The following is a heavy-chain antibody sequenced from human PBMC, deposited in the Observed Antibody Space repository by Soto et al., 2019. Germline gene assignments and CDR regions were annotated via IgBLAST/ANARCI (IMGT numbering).Heavy chain of an antibody. CDR1: GSTFSSYG. Sequence: GGSLRLSCAASGSTFSSYGMHWVRQAPGKGLEWVAVIWYDGSNKYYADSVKGRFTISRDNSKNTLYLQMSSLRAEDTAVYYCATARPIYDCSRTSCYDDAFDIWGQGTMVTVSS. J-gene: IGHJ3*02. CDR2: IWYDGSNK. V-gene: IGHV3-33*01. CDR3: ATARPIYDCSRTSCYDDAFDI. D-gene: IGHD2-2*01.